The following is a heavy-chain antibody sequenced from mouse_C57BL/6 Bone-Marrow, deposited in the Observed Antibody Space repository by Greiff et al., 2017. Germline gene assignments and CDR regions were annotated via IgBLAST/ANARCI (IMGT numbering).Heavy chain of an antibody. D-gene: IGHD2-3*01. J-gene: IGHJ1*03. V-gene: IGHV1-54*01. CDR2: INPGSGGT. CDR3: ASFDDVWYFDV. CDR1: GYAFTNYL. Sequence: VQLQQSGAELVRPGTSVKVSCKASGYAFTNYLIEWVKQRPGQGLEWIGVINPGSGGTNYNEKFKGKATLTADKSSSTAYMQLSSLTSEDSAVYFCASFDDVWYFDVWGTGTTVTVSS.